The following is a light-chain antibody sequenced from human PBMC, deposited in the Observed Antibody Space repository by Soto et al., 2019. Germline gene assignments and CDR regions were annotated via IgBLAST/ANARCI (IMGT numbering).Light chain of an antibody. CDR1: SSNIETND. Sequence: QLVLTQPPSASGTPAQRVTISCSGSSSNIETNDIFWHQQLPGSAPKLLIYSNDQRPSGVPDRFSASKSGTSASLAISGLRSEDEAEYFCATWDDSLSGVVFGGGTKVTVL. CDR2: SND. V-gene: IGLV1-47*02. J-gene: IGLJ2*01. CDR3: ATWDDSLSGVV.